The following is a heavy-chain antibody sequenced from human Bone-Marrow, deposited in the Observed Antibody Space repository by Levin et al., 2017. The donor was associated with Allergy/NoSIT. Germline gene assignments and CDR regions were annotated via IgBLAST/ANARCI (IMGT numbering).Heavy chain of an antibody. J-gene: IGHJ4*02. Sequence: PAASVKVSCKTSGYTFSTHALNWVRQAPGQGLEWMGWINVNSGNPTYAQGFRGRFVFSFDNLASTAYLQITGLRAEDTAVYYCARVSVVTVGTTFNHFDYWGQGTLVTVSS. CDR1: GYTFSTHA. CDR2: INVNSGNP. D-gene: IGHD1-26*01. V-gene: IGHV7-4-1*02. CDR3: ARVSVVTVGTTFNHFDY.